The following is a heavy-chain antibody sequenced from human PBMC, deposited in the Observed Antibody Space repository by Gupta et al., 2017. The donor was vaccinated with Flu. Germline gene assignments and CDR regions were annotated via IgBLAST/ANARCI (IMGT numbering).Heavy chain of an antibody. D-gene: IGHD2-15*01. Sequence: QVQLVQSGAEVKKPGSLVKVSCKASGVTFSTYAINWVRQAPGQGLEWVGGIIPVFGPTNYAQKFQGRVTITADESTSPAYMEISSLRSEDTAVYYCARKGGGHCSGGSCYSFDFWGQGTLVTVSS. J-gene: IGHJ4*02. CDR3: ARKGGGHCSGGSCYSFDF. V-gene: IGHV1-69*01. CDR2: IIPVFGPT. CDR1: GVTFSTYA.